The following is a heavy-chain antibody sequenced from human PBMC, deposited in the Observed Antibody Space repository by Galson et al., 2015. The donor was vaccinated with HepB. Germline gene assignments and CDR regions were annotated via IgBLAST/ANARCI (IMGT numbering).Heavy chain of an antibody. V-gene: IGHV3-23*01. J-gene: IGHJ6*04. CDR3: AKGAAYCGGDCYPPYPHV. CDR2: ISGSGGST. D-gene: IGHD2-21*01. Sequence: SGAEVKKPGESLKISCKGSGFTFSSYAMSWVRQAPGKGLEWVSAISGSGGSTYYADSVKGRFTISRDNSKNTLYLQMNSLRAEDTAVYYCAKGAAYCGGDCYPPYPHVWGKGTTVTVSS. CDR1: GFTFSSYA.